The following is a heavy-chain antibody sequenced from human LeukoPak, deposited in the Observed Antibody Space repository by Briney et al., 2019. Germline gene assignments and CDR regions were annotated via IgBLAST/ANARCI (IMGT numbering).Heavy chain of an antibody. J-gene: IGHJ4*02. CDR1: GYTFTNSW. Sequence: GESLKISCKGSGYTFTNSWLGWVRQTPGKGLEWMGSIYPGDSDTRYNPSFQGQVTISVDKSISTAYLQWSSLQASNAAMYYCAIRAYSYEYFDFWGQGTLVTVSS. V-gene: IGHV5-51*01. CDR2: IYPGDSDT. CDR3: AIRAYSYEYFDF. D-gene: IGHD5-18*01.